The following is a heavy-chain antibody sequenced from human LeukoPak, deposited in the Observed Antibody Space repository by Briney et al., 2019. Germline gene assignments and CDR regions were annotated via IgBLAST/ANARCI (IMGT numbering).Heavy chain of an antibody. D-gene: IGHD6-13*01. CDR1: GFTFSSYA. J-gene: IGHJ4*02. CDR3: AKIPGAIAAAGTLYSDY. CDR2: ISGSGGST. V-gene: IGHV3-23*01. Sequence: PGGSLRLSCAASGFTFSSYAMSWVRQAPGKGLEWVSAISGSGGSTYYADSVKGWFTISRDNSKNTLYLQMNSLRAEDTAVYYCAKIPGAIAAAGTLYSDYWGQGTLVTVSS.